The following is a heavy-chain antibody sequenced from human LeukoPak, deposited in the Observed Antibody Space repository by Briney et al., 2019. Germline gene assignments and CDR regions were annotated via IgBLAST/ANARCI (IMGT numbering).Heavy chain of an antibody. Sequence: KGGESLKISCQGSGYTFTNHWIAWVRQMPGKGLEWMGIIYPADSDTKYSPSFQGHVTISADESINTAYLQWSSLKATDTAIYYCARRRDTAMDYWGQGTLVTVSS. J-gene: IGHJ4*02. D-gene: IGHD5-18*01. CDR3: ARRRDTAMDY. V-gene: IGHV5-51*01. CDR2: IYPADSDT. CDR1: GYTFTNHW.